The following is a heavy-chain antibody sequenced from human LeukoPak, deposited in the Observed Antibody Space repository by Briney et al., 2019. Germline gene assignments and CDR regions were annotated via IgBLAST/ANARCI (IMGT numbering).Heavy chain of an antibody. Sequence: ASVKVSCKASGGTFSSYAISWVRQAPGQGREGMGGIIPIFGTANYAQKFQGRVTITADESTSTAYMELSSLRSEDTAVYYCARGRYCSSTSCPWGYWGQGTLVTVSS. J-gene: IGHJ4*02. CDR1: GGTFSSYA. V-gene: IGHV1-69*13. CDR2: IIPIFGTA. D-gene: IGHD2-2*01. CDR3: ARGRYCSSTSCPWGY.